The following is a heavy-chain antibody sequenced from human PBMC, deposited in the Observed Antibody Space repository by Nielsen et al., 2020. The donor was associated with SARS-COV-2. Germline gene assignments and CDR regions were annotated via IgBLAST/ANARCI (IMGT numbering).Heavy chain of an antibody. D-gene: IGHD4-17*01. CDR2: IERDGST. CDR1: GGSFRSYY. CDR3: ARRSLSFTVINHWFDP. Sequence: SETLSLTCGVFGGSFRSYYWSWIRQSPGKGLEWIGEIERDGSTIYNPSLEGRVTISLDTSKYYFFLNLSSVTAADTAVYYCARRSLSFTVINHWFDPWGQGTLVTVTS. J-gene: IGHJ5*02. V-gene: IGHV4-34*01.